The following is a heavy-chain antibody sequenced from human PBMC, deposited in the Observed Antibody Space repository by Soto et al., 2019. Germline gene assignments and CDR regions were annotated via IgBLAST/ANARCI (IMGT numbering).Heavy chain of an antibody. V-gene: IGHV3-33*01. Sequence: GGSLRLSCAASGFTFSSYGMHWVRQAPGKGLEWVAVIWYDGSNKYYADSVKGRFTISRDNSKNTLYLQMNSLRAEDTAVYYCARELHLGGRAFDIWGQGTMVTVSS. J-gene: IGHJ3*02. D-gene: IGHD3-16*01. CDR1: GFTFSSYG. CDR3: ARELHLGGRAFDI. CDR2: IWYDGSNK.